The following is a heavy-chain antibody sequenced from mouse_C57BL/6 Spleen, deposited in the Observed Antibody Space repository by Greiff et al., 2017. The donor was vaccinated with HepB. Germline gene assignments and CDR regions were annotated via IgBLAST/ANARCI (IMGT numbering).Heavy chain of an antibody. CDR2: IHPSDSDT. CDR1: GYTFTSYW. D-gene: IGHD2-12*01. J-gene: IGHJ3*01. CDR3: AIYYTWFAY. V-gene: IGHV1-74*01. Sequence: QVQLKQPGAELVKPGASVKVSCKASGYTFTSYWMHWVKQRPGQGLEWIGRIHPSDSDTNYNQKFKGKATLTVDKSSSAAYMQLSSLTSEDSAVYYCAIYYTWFAYWGQGTLVTVSA.